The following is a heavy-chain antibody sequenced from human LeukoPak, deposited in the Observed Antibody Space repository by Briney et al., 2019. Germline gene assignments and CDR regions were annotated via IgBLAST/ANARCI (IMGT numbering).Heavy chain of an antibody. CDR3: ARGSIVGATFDYFDY. J-gene: IGHJ4*02. Sequence: ASVKVSCKASGGTFSSYAISWVRQAPGQGLEWMGGINPNSGGTNYAQKFQGRVTMTRDTSISTAYMDLSRLRSDDTAVYYCARGSIVGATFDYFDYWGQGTLVTVSS. CDR1: GGTFSSYA. CDR2: INPNSGGT. D-gene: IGHD1-26*01. V-gene: IGHV1-2*02.